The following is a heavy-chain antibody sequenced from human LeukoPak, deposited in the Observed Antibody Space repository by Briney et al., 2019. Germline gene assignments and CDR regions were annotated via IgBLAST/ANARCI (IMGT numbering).Heavy chain of an antibody. CDR3: ARDGVVVTYYIEH. CDR1: GFTFRSYS. CDR2: ISVGSNYI. J-gene: IGHJ4*02. Sequence: GGSLRLSCAASGFTFRSYSLNWVRQAPGKGLEWVSPISVGSNYIYYADSVKGRFTISRDNAKNLVYLQMNSLRVEDTAVYYCARDGVVVTYYIEHWGQGTMVTVSA. V-gene: IGHV3-21*06. D-gene: IGHD3-22*01.